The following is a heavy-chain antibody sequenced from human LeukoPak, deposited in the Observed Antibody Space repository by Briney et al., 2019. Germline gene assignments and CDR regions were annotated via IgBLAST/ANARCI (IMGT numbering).Heavy chain of an antibody. D-gene: IGHD2-21*01. CDR1: GFTFDDYA. CDR3: AKDSRCRSHNCDSDY. J-gene: IGHJ4*02. CDR2: ISWNSGSI. Sequence: QPGGSLRLSCAASGFTFDDYAMHWVRQAPGKGLERVSGISWNSGSIGYADSVKGRFTISRDNAKNSLYLQMNSLRAEDTALYYCAKDSRCRSHNCDSDYWGQGTLVTVSS. V-gene: IGHV3-9*01.